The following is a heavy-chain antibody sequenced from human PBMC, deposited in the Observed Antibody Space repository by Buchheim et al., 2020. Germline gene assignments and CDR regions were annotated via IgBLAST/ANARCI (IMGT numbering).Heavy chain of an antibody. CDR1: GGSFSGYY. CDR2: INHSGST. J-gene: IGHJ4*02. V-gene: IGHV4-34*01. D-gene: IGHD6-13*01. Sequence: QVQLQQWGAGLLKPSETLSLTCAVYGGSFSGYYWSWIRQPQGKGLEWIGEINHSGSTNYNQSLKSRVTISVDTSKNKFSLKLSSVTAADTAVYYCARGQGGYSSSWYLYYWGQGTL. CDR3: ARGQGGYSSSWYLYY.